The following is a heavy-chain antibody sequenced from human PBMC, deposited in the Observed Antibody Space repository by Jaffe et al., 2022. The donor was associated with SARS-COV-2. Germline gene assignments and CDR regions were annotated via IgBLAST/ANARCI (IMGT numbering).Heavy chain of an antibody. D-gene: IGHD5-18*01. V-gene: IGHV3-74*01. Sequence: EVQLVESGGGLVQPGGSLRLSCAASGFTFSGYWMHWVRQVPGKGLVWVSRIESDGSSTSYADAVKGRFTISRDNAKNTLYLQMNSLRAEDTAVYYCARGGDTAMVTIWFDPWGQGTLVTVSS. J-gene: IGHJ5*02. CDR2: IESDGSST. CDR1: GFTFSGYW. CDR3: ARGGDTAMVTIWFDP.